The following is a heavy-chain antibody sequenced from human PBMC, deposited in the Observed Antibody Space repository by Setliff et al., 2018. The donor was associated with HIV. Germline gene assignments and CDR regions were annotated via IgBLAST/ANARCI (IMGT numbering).Heavy chain of an antibody. CDR2: IIPIFGKP. D-gene: IGHD2-2*01. CDR1: GYTFSTYT. J-gene: IGHJ3*02. Sequence: EASVKVSCKSSGYTFSTYTIAWVRQAPGQGLEWMGRIIPIFGKPNYAQKFQGRVTITADKSTSTVYLDLRSLTSEDTAMYYCARSVWAVVVPTDPAVDAFAIWGQGTMVTVSS. CDR3: ARSVWAVVVPTDPAVDAFAI. V-gene: IGHV1-69*02.